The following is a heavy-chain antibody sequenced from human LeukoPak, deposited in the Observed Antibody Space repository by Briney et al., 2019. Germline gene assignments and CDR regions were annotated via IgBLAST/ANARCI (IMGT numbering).Heavy chain of an antibody. CDR1: GFTFSSYA. CDR2: ISYDGSNK. D-gene: IGHD3-16*01. V-gene: IGHV3-30-3*01. Sequence: GGSLRLSCAASGFTFSSYAMHWVRQAPGKGLEWVAVISYDGSNKYYADSVKGRLTISRDNSKNTLYLQMNSLRAEDTAVYYCARDRDGYGYFDYWGQGTLVTVSS. J-gene: IGHJ4*02. CDR3: ARDRDGYGYFDY.